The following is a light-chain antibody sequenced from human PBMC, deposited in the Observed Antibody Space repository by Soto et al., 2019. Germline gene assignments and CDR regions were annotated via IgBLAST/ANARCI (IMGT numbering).Light chain of an antibody. CDR3: SSYTTSNTRQIV. CDR1: SSDVGGYNY. J-gene: IGLJ1*01. V-gene: IGLV2-14*01. Sequence: QSVLTQPASVSGSPGQSITISCTGTSSDVGGYNYVSWYQQHPGKAPKFMNNDVSNRPSGVSNRFSGSKSGNTATLNISGLQAEDEADYYCSSYTTSNTRQIVFGTGTKVTVL. CDR2: DVS.